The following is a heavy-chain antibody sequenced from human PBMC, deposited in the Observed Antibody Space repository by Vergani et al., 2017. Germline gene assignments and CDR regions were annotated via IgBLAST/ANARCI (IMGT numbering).Heavy chain of an antibody. V-gene: IGHV4-39*01. CDR3: ASGKYYSDSTSHFRGRYFDV. J-gene: IGHJ2*01. Sequence: QMQLQESGPGLVKASETLSLTCTVPGDSIISRSYYWGWIRQPPGKGLEWIGSIYNSGNGDSSSSLKSRVTISADTSKNQFSLWLTSVTAADTAVYYCASGKYYSDSTSHFRGRYFDVWGRGTLVTVPS. D-gene: IGHD3-16*01. CDR1: GDSIISRSYY. CDR2: IYNSGNG.